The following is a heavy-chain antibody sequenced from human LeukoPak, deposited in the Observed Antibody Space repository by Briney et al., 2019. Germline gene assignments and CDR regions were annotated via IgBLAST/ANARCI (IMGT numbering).Heavy chain of an antibody. CDR2: ISGSGGGT. J-gene: IGHJ3*02. Sequence: GGSLRLSCAASGFTFSSYAMSWVRQAPGKGLEWVSAISGSGGGTYYADSVKGRFTISRDNSKNTLYLQMNSLRAEDTAVYYCAKRILLWFGESLDAFDIWGQGTMVTVSS. CDR1: GFTFSSYA. D-gene: IGHD3-10*01. CDR3: AKRILLWFGESLDAFDI. V-gene: IGHV3-23*01.